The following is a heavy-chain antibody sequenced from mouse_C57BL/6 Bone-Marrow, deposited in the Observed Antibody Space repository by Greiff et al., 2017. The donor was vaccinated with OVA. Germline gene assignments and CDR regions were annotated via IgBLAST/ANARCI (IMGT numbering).Heavy chain of an antibody. CDR1: GYTFTSYW. CDR2: IYPSDSET. Sequence: VQLQQPGAELVRPGSSVKLSCKASGYTFTSYWMDWVKQRPGQGLEWIGNIYPSDSETHYNQKFKDKATLTVDKSSSTAYMQLSSRTSEDSAVYYCARSDSFFMDYWGQGTSVTVSS. D-gene: IGHD3-3*01. J-gene: IGHJ4*01. CDR3: ARSDSFFMDY. V-gene: IGHV1-61*01.